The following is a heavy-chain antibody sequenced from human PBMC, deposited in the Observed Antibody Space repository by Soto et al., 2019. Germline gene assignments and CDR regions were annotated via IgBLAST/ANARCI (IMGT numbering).Heavy chain of an antibody. CDR2: IYYSGST. D-gene: IGHD3-22*01. Sequence: SVTLSLTCTVAGGSLSSYYLSWIRQPPGKGLGWIGYIYYSGSTNYNPSLKSRVTISVDTSKNQFSLKLSSVTAADTAVYYCARHAYYYDSSGYYLYRGQGTLVTVSS. CDR3: ARHAYYYDSSGYYLY. CDR1: GGSLSSYY. J-gene: IGHJ4*02. V-gene: IGHV4-59*08.